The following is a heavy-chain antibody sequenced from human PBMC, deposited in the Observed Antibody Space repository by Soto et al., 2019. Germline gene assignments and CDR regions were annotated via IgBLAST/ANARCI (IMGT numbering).Heavy chain of an antibody. V-gene: IGHV3-23*01. CDR2: ISGSGGST. D-gene: IGHD5-12*01. J-gene: IGHJ4*02. Sequence: AGGALRLSCAASGFTFSSYAVSWVRQAPGKGLEWVSAISGSGGSTHYADSVKGRFTISRDNSENTLYLQMNSLRAEDTAVYYCARDRSSGYEPYWGQGTLVTVSS. CDR1: GFTFSSYA. CDR3: ARDRSSGYEPY.